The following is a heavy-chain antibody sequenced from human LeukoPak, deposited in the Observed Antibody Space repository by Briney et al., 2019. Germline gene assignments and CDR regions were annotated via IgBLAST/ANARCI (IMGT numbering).Heavy chain of an antibody. D-gene: IGHD3-10*01. CDR1: GGPISIYY. Sequence: SETLSLTCTVSGGPISIYYWSWIRQPPGKRLEWIGYIYYSGSTNYNLSLKSRVTISVDTSKNQFSLKLSSVTAADTAVYYCARGSPIELFLFGYWGQGTLVTVSS. J-gene: IGHJ4*02. CDR3: ARGSPIELFLFGY. CDR2: IYYSGST. V-gene: IGHV4-59*01.